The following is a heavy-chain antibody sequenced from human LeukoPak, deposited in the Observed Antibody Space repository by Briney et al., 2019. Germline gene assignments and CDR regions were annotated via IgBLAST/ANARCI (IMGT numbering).Heavy chain of an antibody. Sequence: GGSLRLSCAASGFTFSSYSMNWVRQAPWKGLEWVSSISSSSSYIYYADSVKGRFTISRDNAKNSLYLQMNSLRAEDTAVYYCARRGHEYYGDGNDAFDIWGQGTMVTVSS. J-gene: IGHJ3*02. CDR2: ISSSSSYI. D-gene: IGHD4-17*01. CDR1: GFTFSSYS. V-gene: IGHV3-21*01. CDR3: ARRGHEYYGDGNDAFDI.